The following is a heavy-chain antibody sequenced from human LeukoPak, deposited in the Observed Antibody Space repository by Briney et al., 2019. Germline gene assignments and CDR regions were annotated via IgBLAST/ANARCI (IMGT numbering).Heavy chain of an antibody. V-gene: IGHV4-39*02. CDR2: IYYSGNR. CDR3: ARGPYSYDSSGAFDI. Sequence: PSETLSLTCTVSGGSISSSSYYWGWIRQPPGKGLEWVGSIYYSGNRYYSPSLKSRVTISVDTSKNHFSLKLTSVTAADTAVYFCARGPYSYDSSGAFDIWGQGTMVTVSS. D-gene: IGHD3-22*01. J-gene: IGHJ3*02. CDR1: GGSISSSSYY.